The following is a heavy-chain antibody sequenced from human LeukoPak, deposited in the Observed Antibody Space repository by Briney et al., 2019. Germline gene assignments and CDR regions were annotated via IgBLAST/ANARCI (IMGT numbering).Heavy chain of an antibody. V-gene: IGHV3-23*01. CDR3: AKDSAFYYIDV. CDR1: GFTFSSYA. D-gene: IGHD3-10*01. Sequence: GGSLRLSCAASGFTFSSYAMSWVRQAAGEGLEWVSAISGSGGSTYYADSVKGRFTISRDNSKNTLYLQMNSLKGDDTAVYYCAKDSAFYYIDVWGKGTTVIISS. J-gene: IGHJ6*03. CDR2: ISGSGGST.